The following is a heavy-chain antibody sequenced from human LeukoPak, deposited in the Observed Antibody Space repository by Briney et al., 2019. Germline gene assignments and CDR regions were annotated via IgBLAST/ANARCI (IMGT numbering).Heavy chain of an antibody. J-gene: IGHJ3*02. CDR1: GGSISSYY. Sequence: KPSETLSLTCTVSGGSISSYYWSWIRQHPGKGLEWIGYIYYSGSTYYNPSLKSRVTISVDTSKNQFSLKLSSVTAADTAVYYCARAEKNYDYVWGSPDHDAFDIWGQGTTVTVSS. CDR2: IYYSGST. CDR3: ARAEKNYDYVWGSPDHDAFDI. V-gene: IGHV4-59*06. D-gene: IGHD3-16*01.